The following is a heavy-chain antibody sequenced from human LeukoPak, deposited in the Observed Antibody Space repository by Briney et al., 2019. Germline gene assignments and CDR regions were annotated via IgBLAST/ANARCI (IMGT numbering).Heavy chain of an antibody. CDR1: EFSFSNYA. Sequence: GGSLRLSCAASEFSFSNYAMNWVRQAPGKGLEWVSTISTGGGSTYYADSVKGGFTISRDNSKNTLYLQMNSLRADDTAIYYCTKAKGAYGDYYYYYMDVWGKGTTVTVSS. J-gene: IGHJ6*03. D-gene: IGHD4-17*01. CDR3: TKAKGAYGDYYYYYMDV. V-gene: IGHV3-23*01. CDR2: ISTGGGST.